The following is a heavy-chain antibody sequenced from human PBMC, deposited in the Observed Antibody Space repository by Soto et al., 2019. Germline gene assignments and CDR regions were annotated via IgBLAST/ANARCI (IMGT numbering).Heavy chain of an antibody. CDR3: ARWPDGYYYYAMDV. CDR1: GYTFTSYD. CDR2: MNPNSGNT. Sequence: QVQLVQSGAEVKKPGASVKVSCKASGYTFTSYDINWLRQATGQGLEWMGWMNPNSGNTGYAQKFQGRVTMTRNTSISTAYMELSSPRSEDTAVYYCARWPDGYYYYAMDVWGQGTTVTVSS. J-gene: IGHJ6*02. V-gene: IGHV1-8*01.